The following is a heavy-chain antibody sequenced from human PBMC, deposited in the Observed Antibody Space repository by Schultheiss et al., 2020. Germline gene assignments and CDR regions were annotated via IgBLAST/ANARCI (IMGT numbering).Heavy chain of an antibody. D-gene: IGHD6-6*01. Sequence: SETLSLTCTVSGGSISSYYWSWIRQPPGKGLEWIGEINHSGSTNYNPSLKSRVTISVDTSKNQFSLKLSSVTAADTAVYYCARGRSSIAARPRNYMDVWGKGNTGTVSS. CDR2: INHSGST. J-gene: IGHJ6*03. CDR1: GGSISSYY. V-gene: IGHV4-34*01. CDR3: ARGRSSIAARPRNYMDV.